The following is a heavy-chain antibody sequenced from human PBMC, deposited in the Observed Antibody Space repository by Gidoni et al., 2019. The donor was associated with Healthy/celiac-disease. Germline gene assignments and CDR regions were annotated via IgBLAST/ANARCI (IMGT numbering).Heavy chain of an antibody. Sequence: EVQLLESGGGLVQPGGSLRLSCAASGFTLSSYAMSWVRQAPGKGREWVSAISGSGGSTYYADSVKGRFTISRDNSKNTLYLQMNSLRAEDTAVYYCAKSYYDFWSGYLDYWGQGTLVTVSS. CDR1: GFTLSSYA. CDR2: ISGSGGST. J-gene: IGHJ4*02. D-gene: IGHD3-3*01. V-gene: IGHV3-23*01. CDR3: AKSYYDFWSGYLDY.